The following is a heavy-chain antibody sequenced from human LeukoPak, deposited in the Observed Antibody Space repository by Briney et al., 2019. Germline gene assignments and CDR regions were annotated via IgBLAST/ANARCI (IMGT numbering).Heavy chain of an antibody. D-gene: IGHD2-2*01. Sequence: ASVKVSCKASGYTFTGYYMHWVRQAPGQGPEWMGWINPNSGGTNYAQKFQGRVTMTRDTSISTAYMELSRLRSDDTAVYYCASSYCSSTSCYNFDYWGQGTLVTVSS. J-gene: IGHJ4*02. V-gene: IGHV1-2*02. CDR3: ASSYCSSTSCYNFDY. CDR2: INPNSGGT. CDR1: GYTFTGYY.